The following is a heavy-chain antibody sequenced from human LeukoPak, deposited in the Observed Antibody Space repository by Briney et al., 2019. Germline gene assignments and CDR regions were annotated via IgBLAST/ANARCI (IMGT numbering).Heavy chain of an antibody. CDR3: ARDLDYGGSSIWYFDL. CDR1: GGSISSFY. Sequence: SETLSLTCTVSGGSISSFYWSWIRQPPGKGLEWIGYIYYRGNTQYNPSLKSRVTISVDTSKNQFSLRLTSVTAADTAVYYCARDLDYGGSSIWYFDLWGRGTLDTVSS. V-gene: IGHV4-59*01. CDR2: IYYRGNT. D-gene: IGHD4-23*01. J-gene: IGHJ2*01.